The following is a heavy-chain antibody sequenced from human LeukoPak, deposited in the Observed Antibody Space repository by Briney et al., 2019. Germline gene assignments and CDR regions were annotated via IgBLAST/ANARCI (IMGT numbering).Heavy chain of an antibody. J-gene: IGHJ4*02. D-gene: IGHD3-9*01. CDR2: ISSSGSTI. CDR3: ATAKERYSDWLPSPLFAY. CDR1: GFTFSDYY. V-gene: IGHV3-11*01. Sequence: GGSLRLSCAASGFTFSDYYMSWIRQAPGNGLEWVSYISSSGSTIYYADSVKGRFTISRDNAKNSLYLQMNSLRAEDTAGYYCATAKERYSDWLPSPLFAYWGQGTLVTVSS.